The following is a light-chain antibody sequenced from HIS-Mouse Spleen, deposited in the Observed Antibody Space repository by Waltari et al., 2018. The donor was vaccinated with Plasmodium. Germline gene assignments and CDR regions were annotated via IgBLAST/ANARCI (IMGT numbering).Light chain of an antibody. CDR1: QSLLHSNGYNY. V-gene: IGKV2-28*01. CDR2: LGS. J-gene: IGKJ4*01. CDR3: RQALQTPLT. Sequence: DIVMTQSPLSLPVTPGEPASISCRSSQSLLHSNGYNYLYWYLQKPGQSPQLLIYLGSNRASGVPDRFSGSGSGTDFTLKISRVEADDVGVYYCRQALQTPLTFGGGTKVEIK.